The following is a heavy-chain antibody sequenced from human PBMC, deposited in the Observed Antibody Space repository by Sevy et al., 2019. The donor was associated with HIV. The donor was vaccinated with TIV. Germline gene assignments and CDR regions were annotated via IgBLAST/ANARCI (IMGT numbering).Heavy chain of an antibody. CDR1: GYRFTNYW. V-gene: IGHV5-51*01. CDR3: ARVIVATTYPIRVHESDI. CDR2: IYPGDSDT. D-gene: IGHD5-12*01. J-gene: IGHJ3*02. Sequence: GESLKISCKGSGYRFTNYWLGWVRQMPGKGLEWMGMIYPGDSDTRYSPSFQGQVSISADKSISTAYLQWTSLKASDTAMYYCARVIVATTYPIRVHESDIWGQGTMVNVSS.